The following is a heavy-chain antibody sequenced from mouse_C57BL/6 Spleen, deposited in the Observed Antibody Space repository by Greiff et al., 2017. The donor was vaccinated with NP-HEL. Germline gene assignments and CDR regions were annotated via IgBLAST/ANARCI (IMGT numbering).Heavy chain of an antibody. D-gene: IGHD1-1*01. CDR1: GYSITSDY. V-gene: IGHV3-8*01. Sequence: VQLQQSGPGLAKPSQTLSLTCSVTGYSITSDYWNWIRKFPGNKLEYMGYISYSGSTYYNPSLKSRISITRDTSKNQYYLQLNSVTTEDTATYYCARGIYYYGSSSYAMDYWGQGTSVTVSS. CDR3: ARGIYYYGSSSYAMDY. CDR2: ISYSGST. J-gene: IGHJ4*01.